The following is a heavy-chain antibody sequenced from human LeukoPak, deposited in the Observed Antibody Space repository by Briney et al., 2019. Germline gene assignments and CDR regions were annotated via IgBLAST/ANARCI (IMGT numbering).Heavy chain of an antibody. CDR2: ISAYNGNT. CDR1: GYTFTSYG. D-gene: IGHD1-26*01. V-gene: IGHV1-18*01. Sequence: ASVKVSCKASGYTFTSYGISWVRQAPGQGLEWMGWISAYNGNTNYAQKLQGRVTMTTDTSTSTAYMELRSLRSDDTAVYYCARDFGREGASEYYFEYWGQGTLVTVSS. CDR3: ARDFGREGASEYYFEY. J-gene: IGHJ4*02.